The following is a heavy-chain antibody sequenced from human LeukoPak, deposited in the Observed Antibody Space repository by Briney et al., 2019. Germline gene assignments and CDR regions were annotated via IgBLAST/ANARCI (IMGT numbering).Heavy chain of an antibody. D-gene: IGHD2-2*01. V-gene: IGHV3-23*01. CDR2: ISGSGDST. Sequence: GGSLRLSWAASGFTFSSYAMSWVRQAPGKGLEWVSAISGSGDSTYYGDSVKGRFTISRDNSKNTLYLQMNSLRAEDTAVYYCARDCQYCSNTNCRCCWGQGTLVTVSS. J-gene: IGHJ4*02. CDR1: GFTFSSYA. CDR3: ARDCQYCSNTNCRCC.